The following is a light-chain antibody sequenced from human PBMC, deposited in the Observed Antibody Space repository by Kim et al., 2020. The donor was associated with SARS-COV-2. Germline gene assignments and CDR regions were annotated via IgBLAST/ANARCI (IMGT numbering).Light chain of an antibody. V-gene: IGKV3-15*01. CDR1: QSVNSD. CDR3: QQYNDWVLT. J-gene: IGKJ1*01. Sequence: VPPGERVALSCAASQSVNSDLAWYQQKHGQAPRLLIYGASNSATGIPDRFSGSGSGTEFTLTISSLQSEEFAVYYCQQYNDWVLTFGQGTKVDIK. CDR2: GAS.